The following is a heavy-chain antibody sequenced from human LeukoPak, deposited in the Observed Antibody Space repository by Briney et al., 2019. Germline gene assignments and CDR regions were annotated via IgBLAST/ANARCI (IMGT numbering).Heavy chain of an antibody. CDR1: GFTFSTYS. V-gene: IGHV3-21*01. J-gene: IGHJ4*02. Sequence: GSLPLSCAASGFTFSTYSLNWVRQAPGKGLEWVSSISSGSTYIFYADSVKGRFTISRDNAKNSLYLQMNSLRAEDTAVYYCARDPCSAGCYRFDYWGQGTLVTVSS. D-gene: IGHD2-21*02. CDR3: ARDPCSAGCYRFDY. CDR2: ISSGSTYI.